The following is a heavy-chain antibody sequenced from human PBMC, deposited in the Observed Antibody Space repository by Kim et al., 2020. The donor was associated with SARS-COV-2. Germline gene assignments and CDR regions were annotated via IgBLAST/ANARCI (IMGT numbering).Heavy chain of an antibody. V-gene: IGHV1-24*01. J-gene: IGHJ3*02. CDR3: ATTGSCCYPSSRGDACDI. Sequence: ASVKVSCKVSGYRLSDMSIHWVRLGPGKGLEWMGGFDAEDGERLHAKTFKGRVIMTEDTSTGTAYMELRSRRSDETAIYFCATTGSCCYPSSRGDACDI. CDR1: GYRLSDMS. D-gene: IGHD6-13*01. CDR2: FDAEDGER.